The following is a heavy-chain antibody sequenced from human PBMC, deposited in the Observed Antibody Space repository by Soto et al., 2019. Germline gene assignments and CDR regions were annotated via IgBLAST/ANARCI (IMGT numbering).Heavy chain of an antibody. CDR2: ISAYDGQT. CDR1: GDGFSNYG. CDR3: ARVWYYDSSGYYAFDY. J-gene: IGHJ4*02. V-gene: IGHV1-18*01. Sequence: ASVKVSCKASGDGFSNYGFSWVRQAPGQGLEWMGWISAYDGQTNYTKKFQGRVTMTADTSSSTAYMELRSLRSDDTAVYYCARVWYYDSSGYYAFDYWGLGTLVTVSS. D-gene: IGHD3-22*01.